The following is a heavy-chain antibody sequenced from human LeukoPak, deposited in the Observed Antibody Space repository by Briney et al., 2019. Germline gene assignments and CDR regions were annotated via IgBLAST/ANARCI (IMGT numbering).Heavy chain of an antibody. J-gene: IGHJ4*02. Sequence: TGRSLRLSCAASGFTFSSYGMHWVRQAPGKGLEWVSAISGSGGSTYYADSVKGRFTISRDNSKNTLYLQMNSLRAEDTAVYYCAKDLRTGLVVIGFDYWGQGTLVTVSS. D-gene: IGHD3-22*01. V-gene: IGHV3-23*01. CDR1: GFTFSSYG. CDR2: ISGSGGST. CDR3: AKDLRTGLVVIGFDY.